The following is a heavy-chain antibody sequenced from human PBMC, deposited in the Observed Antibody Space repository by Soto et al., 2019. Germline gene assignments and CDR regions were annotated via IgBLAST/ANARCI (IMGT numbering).Heavy chain of an antibody. D-gene: IGHD6-19*01. CDR2: INHSGNT. CDR3: ARGWYNSGWYYNY. J-gene: IGHJ4*02. Sequence: QVQLQQWGAGLLKPSETLSLTCAVYGESFRRYFWSWIRQPPGKGLEWIGEINHSGNTNYNPSLKGRVTISVDTSKNQCSLKLNSVTAADTAVYYCARGWYNSGWYYNYWGQGTLVTVSS. V-gene: IGHV4-34*01. CDR1: GESFRRYF.